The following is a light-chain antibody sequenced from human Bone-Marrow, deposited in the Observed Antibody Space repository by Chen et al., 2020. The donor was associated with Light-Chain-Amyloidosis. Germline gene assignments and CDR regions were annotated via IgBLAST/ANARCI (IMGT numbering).Light chain of an antibody. CDR3: QQHYATPLT. Sequence: DLVMTQSPDSLAVSLGERATIYCKSSQSVLYSSNNKNYLAWYQQKPGQPPKLLIYWASTRESGVPDRFSGSGSGTDFTLTISNLQAEDVAIYYCQQHYATPLTFGGGTKVEIK. CDR2: WAS. CDR1: QSVLYSSNNKNY. V-gene: IGKV4-1*01. J-gene: IGKJ4*01.